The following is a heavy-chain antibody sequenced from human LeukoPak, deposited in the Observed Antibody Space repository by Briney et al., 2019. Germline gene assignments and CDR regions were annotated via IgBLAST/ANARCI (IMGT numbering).Heavy chain of an antibody. CDR3: AKDFGDYYYDSSGHFDY. V-gene: IGHV3-30*18. CDR2: ISYDGSNK. Sequence: GGSLRLSCAASGFTFSGYGMHWVRQAPGKGLEWVAVISYDGSNKYYADSVKGRFTISRDNSKNTLYLQMNSLRAEDTAVYYCAKDFGDYYYDSSGHFDYWGQGTLVTVSS. J-gene: IGHJ4*02. D-gene: IGHD3-22*01. CDR1: GFTFSGYG.